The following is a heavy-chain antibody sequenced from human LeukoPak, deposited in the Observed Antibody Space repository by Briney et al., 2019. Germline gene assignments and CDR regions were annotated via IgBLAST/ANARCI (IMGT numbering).Heavy chain of an antibody. J-gene: IGHJ4*02. CDR3: AREPSSGWYDY. Sequence: GGSLRLSCAASGFTFSSYAMHWVRQAPGKGLEWVAVISYDGSNKYYADSVKGRFTISRDNSKNTLYLQMNSLRAEDTAVYYCAREPSSGWYDYWGQGTLVTVSS. V-gene: IGHV3-30*04. CDR2: ISYDGSNK. CDR1: GFTFSSYA. D-gene: IGHD6-19*01.